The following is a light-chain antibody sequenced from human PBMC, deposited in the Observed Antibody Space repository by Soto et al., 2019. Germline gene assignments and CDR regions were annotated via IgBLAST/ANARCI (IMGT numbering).Light chain of an antibody. J-gene: IGLJ1*01. CDR2: DVT. CDR3: SSYTSTNTYV. Sequence: QSALTQPASVSGSPGQSITISCTGTSSDVGRYNYVSWYQHLPGRAPKLIIYDVTNRPSGVSNRFSDSKSGNTASLTISGLQGDDEADYYCSSYTSTNTYVLGNGTKVTVL. CDR1: SSDVGRYNY. V-gene: IGLV2-14*03.